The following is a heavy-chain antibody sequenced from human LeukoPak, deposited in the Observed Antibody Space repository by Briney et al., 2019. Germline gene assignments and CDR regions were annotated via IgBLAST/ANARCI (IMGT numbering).Heavy chain of an antibody. D-gene: IGHD3-22*01. J-gene: IGHJ6*03. V-gene: IGHV4-59*08. CDR3: AGAPSVYYYDSNGYGADDYYYYYYMDV. Sequence: AETLSLTCTVSGGSINSHYWSWIRQPPGKGLEWIGAIYYSGSTNYNPSLKSRVTISVDTSKNQFSLKLSSVTAADTAVYYCAGAPSVYYYDSNGYGADDYYYYYYMDVWGKGTTVTISS. CDR1: GGSINSHY. CDR2: IYYSGST.